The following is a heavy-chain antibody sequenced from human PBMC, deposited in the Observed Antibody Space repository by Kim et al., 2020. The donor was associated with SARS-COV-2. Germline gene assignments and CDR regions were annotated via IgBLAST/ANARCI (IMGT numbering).Heavy chain of an antibody. CDR2: INWNAGST. V-gene: IGHV3-20*04. D-gene: IGHD5-12*01. J-gene: IGHJ6*01. Sequence: GGSLRLSCAASGFTFENHGMTWVRQAPGKGLEWVSGINWNAGSTDYADSVKGRFTISRDNTKNSLFLQMNSLRVEDTALYYCVRGLAQHSYTGFEKFEHLYYGLDVWGRGTTVTVSS. CDR3: VRGLAQHSYTGFEKFEHLYYGLDV. CDR1: GFTFENHG.